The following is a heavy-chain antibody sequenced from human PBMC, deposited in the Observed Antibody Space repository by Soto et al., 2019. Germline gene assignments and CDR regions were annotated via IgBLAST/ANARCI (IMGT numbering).Heavy chain of an antibody. Sequence: QVQLQESGPGLVKPSQTLSLTCTVSGGSISSGGYWSWIRQHPGKGLEWIGYIYYSGSTYYTPSLTRRVTLSVDTSKTPFSLTLRSVTAADTAVYYCARAPGDYFDYWGQGTLVTVSS. V-gene: IGHV4-31*03. J-gene: IGHJ4*02. CDR1: GGSISSGGY. CDR3: ARAPGDYFDY. CDR2: IYYSGST.